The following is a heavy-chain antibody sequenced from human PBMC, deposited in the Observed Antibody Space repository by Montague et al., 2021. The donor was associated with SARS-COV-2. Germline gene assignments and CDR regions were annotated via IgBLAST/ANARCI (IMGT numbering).Heavy chain of an antibody. CDR3: TRDAFTMIIDAFNI. D-gene: IGHD3-22*01. V-gene: IGHV3-21*01. Sequence: SLRLSCAASGFTFSTYTMNWVPQAPGQGLEWVSSITASSIYIYYADSVKGRFTISRDNAKNSLYLQMNSLRAEDTAVYYCTRDAFTMIIDAFNIWGQGTKVTVSS. CDR1: GFTFSTYT. CDR2: ITASSIYI. J-gene: IGHJ3*02.